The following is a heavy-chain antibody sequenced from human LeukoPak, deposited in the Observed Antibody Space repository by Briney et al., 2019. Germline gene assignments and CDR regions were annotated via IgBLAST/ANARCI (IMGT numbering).Heavy chain of an antibody. CDR2: IYYSGST. D-gene: IGHD3-22*01. CDR1: GGSISSYY. CDR3: ATLSMIDAFDI. Sequence: PSETLSLTCTVSGGSISSYYWSWIRQPPGKGLEGIGYIYYSGSTNYNPSLKSRVTISVDTSKNQFSLKLSSVTAADTAVYYCATLSMIDAFDIWGQGTMVTVSS. V-gene: IGHV4-59*01. J-gene: IGHJ3*02.